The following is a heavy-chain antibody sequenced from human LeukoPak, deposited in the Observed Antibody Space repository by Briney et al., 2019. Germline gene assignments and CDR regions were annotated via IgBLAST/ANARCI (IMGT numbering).Heavy chain of an antibody. CDR1: GFTFSNCG. Sequence: GGSLRLSCEASGFTFSNCGIHWVRQAPGKGLEWVAVISYDETHKSYADSVKGRFTISRDKSMNTLFLQMNSLIPEDTAVYYCAKGRYYDDSSVYPEFDYWGQGTLVTVSS. CDR3: AKGRYYDDSSVYPEFDY. D-gene: IGHD3-22*01. J-gene: IGHJ4*02. CDR2: ISYDETHK. V-gene: IGHV3-30*18.